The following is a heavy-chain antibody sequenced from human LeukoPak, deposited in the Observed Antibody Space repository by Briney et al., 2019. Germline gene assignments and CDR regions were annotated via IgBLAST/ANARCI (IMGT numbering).Heavy chain of an antibody. CDR1: GFTFSSYA. J-gene: IGHJ4*02. D-gene: IGHD1-7*01. V-gene: IGHV3-72*01. CDR2: TRNKANSYTT. CDR3: ARGGYNWNYGFDY. Sequence: GGSLRLSCAASGFTFSSYAMSWVRQAPGKGLEWVGRTRNKANSYTTEYAASVKGRFTISRDDSKNSLYLQMNSLKTEDTAVYYCARGGYNWNYGFDYWGQGTLVTVSS.